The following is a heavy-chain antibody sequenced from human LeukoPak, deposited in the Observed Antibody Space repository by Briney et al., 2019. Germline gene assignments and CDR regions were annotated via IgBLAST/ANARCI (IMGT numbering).Heavy chain of an antibody. CDR3: ARVLGGGEFDP. Sequence: SETLSLTCTVSGGSISSSSYYWGWIRQPPGKGLEWIGSIYYSGSTYYNPSLKSRVTISVDTSKNQFSLKLSSVTAADTAVYYCARVLGGGEFDPWGQGTLVTVSS. V-gene: IGHV4-39*07. J-gene: IGHJ5*02. D-gene: IGHD3-10*01. CDR1: GGSISSSSYY. CDR2: IYYSGST.